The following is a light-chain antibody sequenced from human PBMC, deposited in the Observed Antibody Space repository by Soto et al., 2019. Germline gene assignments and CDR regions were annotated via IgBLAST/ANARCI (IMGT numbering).Light chain of an antibody. Sequence: QSVLTQPPSASGSPGQSVTISCTGTSSDVGGYDYVSWYQQYPGKTPKLMIFEVTKRPSGVPDRFSGSKSGNTASLTVSGLQAEDEADYYRSSYTSTTSYVCGPGTTVTVL. CDR2: EVT. J-gene: IGLJ1*01. CDR3: SSYTSTTSYV. V-gene: IGLV2-8*01. CDR1: SSDVGGYDY.